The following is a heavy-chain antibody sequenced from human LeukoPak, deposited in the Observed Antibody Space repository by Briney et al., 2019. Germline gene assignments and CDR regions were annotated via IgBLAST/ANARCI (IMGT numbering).Heavy chain of an antibody. CDR3: AKEGYSYGLTYYYYYMDV. V-gene: IGHV3-30*02. Sequence: SGGSLRLSCAASGFTFSSYGMHWVRQAPGKGLEWVAFIRYDGSNKYYADSVKGRFTISRDNSKNTLYLQMNSLRAEDTAVYYCAKEGYSYGLTYYYYYMDVWGKGTTVTISS. J-gene: IGHJ6*03. D-gene: IGHD5-18*01. CDR1: GFTFSSYG. CDR2: IRYDGSNK.